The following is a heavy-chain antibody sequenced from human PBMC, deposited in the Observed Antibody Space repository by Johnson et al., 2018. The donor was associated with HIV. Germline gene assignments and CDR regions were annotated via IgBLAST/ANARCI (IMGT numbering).Heavy chain of an antibody. CDR1: GFTFSDYY. Sequence: QVQLVESGGGLLHPGGSLRLSCAASGFTFSDYYMSWIRQAPGKGLEWVSYISSSGSIIYYADSVKGRFTISRDNAKNSLYLQMNSLRAEDTAVYYCARACRDGYTCDAFDIWGQGTMVTVSS. CDR3: ARACRDGYTCDAFDI. V-gene: IGHV3-11*04. CDR2: ISSSGSII. D-gene: IGHD5-24*01. J-gene: IGHJ3*02.